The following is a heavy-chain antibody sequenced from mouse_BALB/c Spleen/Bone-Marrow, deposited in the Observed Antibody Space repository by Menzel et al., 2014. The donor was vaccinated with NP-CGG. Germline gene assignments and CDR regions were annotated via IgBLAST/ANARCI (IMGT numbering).Heavy chain of an antibody. CDR1: GYTFTSYW. V-gene: IGHV1S81*02. CDR3: AYMGYYGSSYAMDY. CDR2: INPFNGGT. J-gene: IGHJ4*01. D-gene: IGHD1-1*01. Sequence: QVQLQQSGAELVKPGVSVKLSCKASGYTFTSYWMNWVMLSPGQGFEWIGGINPFNGGTNYNEKFKRKATLTVDKSSSTAYMQLSRLASEDSAVYSCAYMGYYGSSYAMDYWGQGTSVTVSS.